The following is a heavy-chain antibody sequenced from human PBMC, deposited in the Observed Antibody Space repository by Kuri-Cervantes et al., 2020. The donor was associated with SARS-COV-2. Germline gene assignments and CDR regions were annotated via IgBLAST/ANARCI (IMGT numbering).Heavy chain of an antibody. Sequence: GESLKISCAASGFTFDDYAMHWVRQAPGKGLEWVSYISSSSSYTNYADSVKGRFTISRDNAKNSLYLQMNSLRAEDTAVYYCARHPYYDFWSGYTEYNWFDPWGQGTLVTVSS. V-gene: IGHV3-11*03. CDR2: ISSSSSYT. CDR3: ARHPYYDFWSGYTEYNWFDP. J-gene: IGHJ5*02. CDR1: GFTFDDYA. D-gene: IGHD3-3*01.